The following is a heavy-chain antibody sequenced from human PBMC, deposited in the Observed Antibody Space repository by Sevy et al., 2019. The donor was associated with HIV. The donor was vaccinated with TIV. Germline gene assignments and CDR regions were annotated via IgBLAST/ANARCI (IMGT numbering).Heavy chain of an antibody. J-gene: IGHJ4*02. CDR2: IISSAKSI. CDR3: ARGPHYYYDSTSFFEY. V-gene: IGHV3-48*03. D-gene: IGHD3-22*01. CDR1: GFTFTSYE. Sequence: GGSLRFSCTASGFTFTSYEMNWVRQAPGKGLEWVSSIISSAKSIYYADSVKGRFTVSRDNAKNSLFLQMNSLRAEDTAISYCARGPHYYYDSTSFFEYRGQGTLVTVSS.